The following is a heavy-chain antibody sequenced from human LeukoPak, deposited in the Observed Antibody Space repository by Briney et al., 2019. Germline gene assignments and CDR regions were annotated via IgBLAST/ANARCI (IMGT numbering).Heavy chain of an antibody. CDR2: IRYDGSNK. V-gene: IGHV3-30*02. J-gene: IGHJ3*02. CDR3: ARPAGYDFAFDI. D-gene: IGHD5-12*01. Sequence: GGSLRLSCAASGFTFSSYGMHWVRQAPGKGLEWVAFIRYDGSNKYYADSVKGRFTISRDNSKNTLYLQMNSLRAEDTAVYYCARPAGYDFAFDIWGQGQWSPSLQ. CDR1: GFTFSSYG.